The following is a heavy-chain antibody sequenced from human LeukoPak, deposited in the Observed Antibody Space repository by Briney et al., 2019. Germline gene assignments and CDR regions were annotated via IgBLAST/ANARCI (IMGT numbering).Heavy chain of an antibody. V-gene: IGHV3-21*01. CDR3: ASDDYGDYVFDY. J-gene: IGHJ4*02. D-gene: IGHD4-17*01. CDR2: ISSSSSYI. CDR1: GFTFSSYS. Sequence: GGSLRLSCAASGFTFSSYSMSWVRQAPGKGLEWVSSISSSSSYIYYADSVKGRFTISRDNAKNSLYLQMNSLRAEDTAVYYCASDDYGDYVFDYWGQGTLVTVSS.